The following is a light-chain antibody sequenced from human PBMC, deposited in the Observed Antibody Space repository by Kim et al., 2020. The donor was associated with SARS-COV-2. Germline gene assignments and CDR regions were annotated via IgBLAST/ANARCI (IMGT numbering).Light chain of an antibody. CDR1: SSDVGGYNY. Sequence: GQSVTISCTGTSSDVGGYNYVSWYQHHPGKVPKLMIYDVSNRPSGVPARFSGSKSVNTASLTISGLQADDEADYHCCSYAGSYLYVCGSGTKVTVL. V-gene: IGLV2-11*01. J-gene: IGLJ1*01. CDR3: CSYAGSYLYV. CDR2: DVS.